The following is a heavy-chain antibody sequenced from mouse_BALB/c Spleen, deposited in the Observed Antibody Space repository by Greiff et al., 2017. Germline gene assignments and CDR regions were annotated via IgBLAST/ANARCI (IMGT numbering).Heavy chain of an antibody. V-gene: IGHV5-17*02. CDR2: ISSGSSTI. J-gene: IGHJ3*01. Sequence: EVKLVESGGGLVQPGGSRKLSCAASGFTFSSFGMHWVRQAPEKGLEWVAYISSGSSTIYYADTVKGRFTISRDNPKNTLFLQMTSLRSEDTAMYYCARGDYRYGFAYWGQGTLVTVSA. CDR1: GFTFSSFG. CDR3: ARGDYRYGFAY. D-gene: IGHD2-14*01.